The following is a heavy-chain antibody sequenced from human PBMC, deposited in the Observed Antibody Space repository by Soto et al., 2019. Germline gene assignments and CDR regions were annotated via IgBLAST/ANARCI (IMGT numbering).Heavy chain of an antibody. CDR2: IIPIFGTA. J-gene: IGHJ6*02. CDR1: GGTFSSYA. V-gene: IGHV1-69*01. CDR3: XXXXXXXXXXXYGMDV. Sequence: QVQLVQSGAEVKKPGSSVKVSCKASGGTFSSYAISWVRQAPGXGLXWXGGIIPIFGTANYAQKFQGRVTITADESXSXXXXXXXXXXXXXXXXXXXXXXXXXXXXXXYGMDVWGQGTTVTVSS.